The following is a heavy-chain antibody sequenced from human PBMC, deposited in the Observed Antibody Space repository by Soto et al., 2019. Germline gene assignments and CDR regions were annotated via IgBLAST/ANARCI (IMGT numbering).Heavy chain of an antibody. V-gene: IGHV4-59*01. CDR3: ARYGSGRHKYFQH. J-gene: IGHJ1*01. CDR2: IYYSGST. Sequence: SETLSLTCTVSGGSISNYFWSWVRQPPGKGLEWMGYIYYSGSTNYNPSLQSRVTILVDTSKNQFSLKLSSVTAADTATYYCARYGSGRHKYFQHWGQGTLVTVSS. CDR1: GGSISNYF. D-gene: IGHD3-10*01.